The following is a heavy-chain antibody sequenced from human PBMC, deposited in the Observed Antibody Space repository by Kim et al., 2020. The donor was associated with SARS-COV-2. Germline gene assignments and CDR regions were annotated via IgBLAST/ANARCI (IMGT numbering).Heavy chain of an antibody. J-gene: IGHJ5*02. V-gene: IGHV1-2*06. Sequence: ASVKVSCKASGYTFTGYYMHWVRQAPGQGLEWMGRINPNSGGTNYAQKFQGRVTMTRDTSISTAYMELSRLRSDDTAVYYCARDWVRGMNWFDPWGQGTLVTVSS. CDR1: GYTFTGYY. CDR3: ARDWVRGMNWFDP. CDR2: INPNSGGT. D-gene: IGHD3-10*01.